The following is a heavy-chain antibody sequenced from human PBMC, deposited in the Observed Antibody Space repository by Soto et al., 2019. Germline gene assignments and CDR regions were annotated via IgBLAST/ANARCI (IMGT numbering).Heavy chain of an antibody. D-gene: IGHD6-19*01. CDR3: AREAAVPGTVFDY. J-gene: IGHJ4*02. CDR1: GITVSSYW. V-gene: IGHV3-74*01. Sequence: GGSLRLSCVASGITVSSYWMHWVRQAPEKGLLWVSRINRDGTITNYADSVKGRFTISRDNAKNTLYLEMNSLRVDDTAVYYCAREAAVPGTVFDYWGQGILVTVSS. CDR2: INRDGTIT.